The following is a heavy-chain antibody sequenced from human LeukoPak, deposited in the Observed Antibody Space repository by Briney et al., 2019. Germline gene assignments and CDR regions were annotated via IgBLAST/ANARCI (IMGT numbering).Heavy chain of an antibody. J-gene: IGHJ4*02. CDR1: GFTFSSYS. Sequence: GGSLRLSCAASGFTFSSYSMNWVRQAPGKGLEWVSSISSSSSYIYYAASVKGRFTISRDNAKNSLYLQMNSLRAEDTAVYYCAREETYSGSYPFDYWGQGTLVTVSS. V-gene: IGHV3-21*01. CDR2: ISSSSSYI. D-gene: IGHD1-26*01. CDR3: AREETYSGSYPFDY.